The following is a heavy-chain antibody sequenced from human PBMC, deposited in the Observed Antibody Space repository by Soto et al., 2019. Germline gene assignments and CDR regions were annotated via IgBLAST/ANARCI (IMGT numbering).Heavy chain of an antibody. CDR3: ARDKYSSGWGPLDY. CDR2: LSYDGSNK. J-gene: IGHJ4*02. CDR1: GFTFSSYS. D-gene: IGHD6-19*01. Sequence: PGGSLRLSCAASGFTFSSYSMHWVRQAPGKGLGWVVVLSYDGSNKYYADSVKGRFTISRDNSKNTLYLQMNSLRAEDTAVYYCARDKYSSGWGPLDYWGEGTLVTVSS. V-gene: IGHV3-30*03.